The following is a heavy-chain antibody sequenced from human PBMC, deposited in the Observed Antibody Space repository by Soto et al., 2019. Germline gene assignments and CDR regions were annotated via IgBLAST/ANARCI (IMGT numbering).Heavy chain of an antibody. D-gene: IGHD3-3*01. CDR3: AHRVLRTVFGLVTTTAIYFDF. J-gene: IGHJ4*02. Sequence: QITLNASGHTQVKPRQTLTLTCTFSGFSITTSGVGVGWIRQSPGKAPEWLALIYWDDDKRYSPSLKSRLTITKDTSKNQVVLTMADLDPADTATYYCAHRVLRTVFGLVTTTAIYFDFWGQGTPVAVSS. V-gene: IGHV2-5*02. CDR2: IYWDDDK. CDR1: GFSITTSGVG.